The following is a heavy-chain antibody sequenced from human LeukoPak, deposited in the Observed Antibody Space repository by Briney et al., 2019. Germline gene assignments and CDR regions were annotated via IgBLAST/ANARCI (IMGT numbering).Heavy chain of an antibody. CDR1: GGSLSSYP. D-gene: IGHD4/OR15-4a*01. Sequence: SETLSLTCAVYGGSLSSYPWTCIRQPPGKGLEWIGQIIHSGSTKYNPSLNGRVTMSVDTSKNQFSLKLTSVTAADTAVYYCARGAPGYWGQGTLVTVSS. CDR3: ARGAPGY. V-gene: IGHV4-34*12. CDR2: IIHSGST. J-gene: IGHJ4*02.